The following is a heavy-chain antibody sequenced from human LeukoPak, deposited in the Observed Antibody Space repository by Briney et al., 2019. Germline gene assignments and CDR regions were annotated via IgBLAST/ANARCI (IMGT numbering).Heavy chain of an antibody. CDR3: ARRGVLWWGHPYDM. J-gene: IGHJ3*02. CDR1: GDSISGYY. V-gene: IGHV4-59*12. Sequence: PSETLSLTCTVSGDSISGYYWSWIRQPPGKGLEWIGFMYYNSETSNYNTSLKSRVTISVDTSKSQFSLRLTSVTAADTAVYYCARRGVLWWGHPYDMWGQGTMVTVSS. D-gene: IGHD2-21*01. CDR2: MYYNSETS.